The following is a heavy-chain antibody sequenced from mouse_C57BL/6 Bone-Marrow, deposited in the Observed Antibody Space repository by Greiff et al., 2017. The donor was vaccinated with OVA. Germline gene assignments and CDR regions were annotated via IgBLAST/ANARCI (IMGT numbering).Heavy chain of an antibody. D-gene: IGHD2-3*01. J-gene: IGHJ2*01. V-gene: IGHV1-58*01. CDR1: GYTFTSYG. CDR3: ARSRWLLLPCDFDY. CDR2: IYIGNGYT. Sequence: EVQLQQSGAELVRPGSSVKMSCKTSGYTFTSYGINWVKQRPGQGLEWIGYIYIGNGYTEYTEKFKGKATLTSDTSSSTAYMQLSSLTSEDSAIYFFARSRWLLLPCDFDYWGQGTTLTVSS.